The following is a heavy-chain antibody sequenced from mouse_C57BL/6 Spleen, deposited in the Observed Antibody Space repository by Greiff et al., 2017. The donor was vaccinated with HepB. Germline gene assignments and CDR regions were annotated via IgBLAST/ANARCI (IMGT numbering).Heavy chain of an antibody. D-gene: IGHD3-2*02. CDR3: TTGLRLTGFAY. V-gene: IGHV14-4*01. CDR2: IDPENGDT. CDR1: GFNIKDDY. Sequence: EVQLQQSGAELVRPGASVKLSCTASGFNIKDDYMHWVKQRPEQGLEWIGWIDPENGDTEYASKFQGKATITADTSSNTAYLQLSSLTSEDTAVYYCTTGLRLTGFAYWGQGTLVTVSA. J-gene: IGHJ3*01.